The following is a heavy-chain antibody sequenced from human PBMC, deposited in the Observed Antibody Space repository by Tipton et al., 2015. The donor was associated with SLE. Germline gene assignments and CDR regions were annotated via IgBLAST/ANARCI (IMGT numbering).Heavy chain of an antibody. CDR2: IYTSGST. V-gene: IGHV4-61*02. CDR1: GGSISSGSYY. J-gene: IGHJ3*02. Sequence: TLSLTCTVSGGSISSGSYYWSWIRQPAGKGLEWIGRIYTSGSTNYNPSLKSRVTISVDTSKNQFSLKLSSVTAADTAVYYCARVGSGWLDAFDIWGQGTMVTVSS. CDR3: ARVGSGWLDAFDI. D-gene: IGHD6-19*01.